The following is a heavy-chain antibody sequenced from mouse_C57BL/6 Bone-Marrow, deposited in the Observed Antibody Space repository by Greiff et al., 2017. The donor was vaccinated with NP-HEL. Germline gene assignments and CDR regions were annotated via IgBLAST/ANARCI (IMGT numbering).Heavy chain of an antibody. CDR3: ARDAFAY. J-gene: IGHJ3*01. CDR2: IEPSDSFT. V-gene: IGHV1-69*01. CDR1: DYTFTSYW. Sequence: QVQLQQPGAELVMPGASVKLSRKASDYTFTSYWMHWVKQRPGQGLEWIGEIEPSDSFTNYNQKYKGKSTLTVDKSSSTSYMQLSSLTSEDSAVYCCARDAFAYWGQGTLVTVSA.